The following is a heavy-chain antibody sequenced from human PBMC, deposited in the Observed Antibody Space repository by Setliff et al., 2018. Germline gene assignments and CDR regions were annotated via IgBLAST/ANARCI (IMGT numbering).Heavy chain of an antibody. CDR3: ARDMEGSAQHYYYGMDV. CDR1: GYTFTSYY. D-gene: IGHD6-6*01. J-gene: IGHJ6*02. V-gene: IGHV1-46*01. Sequence: AASVKVSCKATGYTFTSYYMHWVRQAPGQGLEWMGIINPSGGSTSYAQKFQGRVTMTRETSMSTVYMELSSLRSEDTAVYYCARDMEGSAQHYYYGMDVWGQGTTVTVSS. CDR2: INPSGGST.